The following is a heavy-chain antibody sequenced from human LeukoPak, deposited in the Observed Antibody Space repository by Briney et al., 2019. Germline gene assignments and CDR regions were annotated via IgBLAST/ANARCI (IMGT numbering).Heavy chain of an antibody. CDR3: ARDAGLYSGRYLDS. V-gene: IGHV4-30-4*08. CDR2: IYYSGST. CDR1: GGSISSGDYY. Sequence: SETLSLTCTVSGGSISSGDYYWSWIRQPPGKGLEWIGYIYYSGSTYYNPSLKSRVTISVDTSKNQFSLKLSSVTAADTAVYYCARDAGLYSGRYLDSWGQGTLVTVSS. D-gene: IGHD1-26*01. J-gene: IGHJ4*02.